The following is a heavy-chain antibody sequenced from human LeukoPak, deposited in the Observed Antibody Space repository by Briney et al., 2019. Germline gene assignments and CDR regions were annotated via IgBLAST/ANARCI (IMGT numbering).Heavy chain of an antibody. J-gene: IGHJ4*02. CDR3: AIWTSGNY. Sequence: GSPRLSCAASGFTFNRSWMNWVRQAPGKGLEWVANMDPSGSQKRYVDSVEGRFTISKDNPGASLYLDMHSLRAEDTAIYYCAIWTSGNYWGQGTLVTVSS. CDR2: MDPSGSQK. D-gene: IGHD1-1*01. V-gene: IGHV3-7*01. CDR1: GFTFNRSW.